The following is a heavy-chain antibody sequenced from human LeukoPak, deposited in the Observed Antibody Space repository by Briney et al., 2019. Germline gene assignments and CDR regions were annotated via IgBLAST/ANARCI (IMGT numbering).Heavy chain of an antibody. Sequence: SETLSLTCTVSGGSISSYYWSWIRQPPGKGLEWIGYIYYSGSTNYNPSLKSRATISVDTSKNQFSLKLSSVTAADTAVYYCARDGYGGNSHFDYYYYGMDVWGQGTTVTVSS. J-gene: IGHJ6*02. CDR3: ARDGYGGNSHFDYYYYGMDV. D-gene: IGHD4-23*01. CDR1: GGSISSYY. CDR2: IYYSGST. V-gene: IGHV4-59*01.